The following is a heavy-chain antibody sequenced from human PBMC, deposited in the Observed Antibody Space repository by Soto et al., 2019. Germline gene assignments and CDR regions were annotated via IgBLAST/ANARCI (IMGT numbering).Heavy chain of an antibody. Sequence: QVQLQEAGPGLVKPSQTLSLTCTVSGDSISSGGYYLSWIRQPPGKGMEWIGYIYANGGAYYSPSLKGRVVISVDRSENQFSLRLSSVTAADTAVYYCARVKGGTTRRAFDSWGQGTLVTVSS. CDR3: ARVKGGTTRRAFDS. V-gene: IGHV4-31*03. CDR1: GDSISSGGYY. J-gene: IGHJ4*02. D-gene: IGHD1-7*01. CDR2: IYANGGA.